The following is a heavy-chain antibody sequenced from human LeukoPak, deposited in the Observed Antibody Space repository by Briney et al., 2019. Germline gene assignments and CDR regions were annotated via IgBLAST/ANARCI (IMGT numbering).Heavy chain of an antibody. Sequence: GGSLRLSCAASGFTFSSYEMNWVRQAPGKGLEWVSYISSSGSTKYYADSVKGRFTMSRDNAKNSLYLQMNSLRGEDTAMYYCARDGVAAAALYYFDYWGQGTLVTVSS. V-gene: IGHV3-48*03. CDR1: GFTFSSYE. CDR3: ARDGVAAAALYYFDY. D-gene: IGHD6-13*01. J-gene: IGHJ4*02. CDR2: ISSSGSTK.